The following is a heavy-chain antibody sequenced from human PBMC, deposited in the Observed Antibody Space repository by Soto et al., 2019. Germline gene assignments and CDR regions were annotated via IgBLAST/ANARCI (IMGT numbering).Heavy chain of an antibody. CDR1: GGSFIGYY. V-gene: IGHV4-34*01. CDR3: ARYQSTYVPSFDY. D-gene: IGHD2-2*01. J-gene: IGHJ4*02. Sequence: SETLSLTCAVYGGSFIGYYWSWILQPPGKGLEWIGEINHSGSTNYNPSLKSRVTISVDTSKNQFSLKLSSVTAADTAVYYCARYQSTYVPSFDYWGQGTLVTVSS. CDR2: INHSGST.